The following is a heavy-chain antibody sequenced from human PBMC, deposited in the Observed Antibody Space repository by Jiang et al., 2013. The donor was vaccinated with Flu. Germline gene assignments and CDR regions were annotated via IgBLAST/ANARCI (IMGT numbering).Heavy chain of an antibody. Sequence: PTQTLTLTCTFSGFSLSTRKVGVGWIRQPPGKALEWLALIYWDDDERYSPSLKNRLAITKDTSKNQVVLTMTNMDPVDTATYYCAHRLIGRSFSSFDYWGQGILVTVSS. J-gene: IGHJ4*02. CDR2: IYWDDDE. D-gene: IGHD1-26*01. V-gene: IGHV2-5*02. CDR1: GFSLSTRKVG. CDR3: AHRLIGRSFSSFDY.